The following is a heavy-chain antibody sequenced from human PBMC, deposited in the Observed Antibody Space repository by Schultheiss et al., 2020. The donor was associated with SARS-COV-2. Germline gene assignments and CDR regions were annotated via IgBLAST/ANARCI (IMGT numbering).Heavy chain of an antibody. CDR2: ISWNSGSI. V-gene: IGHV3-9*01. Sequence: SLKISCAASGFTFDDYAMHWVRQAPGKGLEWVSGISWNSGSIGYADSVKGRFTISRDNAKNSLYLQMNSLRAEDTALYYCASGSSGYLLWGQGTLVTVSS. CDR1: GFTFDDYA. D-gene: IGHD3-22*01. CDR3: ASGSSGYLL. J-gene: IGHJ4*02.